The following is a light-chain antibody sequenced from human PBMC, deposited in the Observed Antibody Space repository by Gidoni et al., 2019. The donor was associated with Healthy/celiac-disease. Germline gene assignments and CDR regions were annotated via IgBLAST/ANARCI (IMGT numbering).Light chain of an antibody. Sequence: ELVLTQSPGTLSLSPGERATLSCRASQSVSSSYLAWYQQKPGQAPRLLIYGASSRATGSPDRFSGSGSGTDFTLTISRLVPEDFSVYYCQQYGSSPLTFGGGTKVEIK. CDR3: QQYGSSPLT. V-gene: IGKV3-20*01. CDR2: GAS. CDR1: QSVSSSY. J-gene: IGKJ4*01.